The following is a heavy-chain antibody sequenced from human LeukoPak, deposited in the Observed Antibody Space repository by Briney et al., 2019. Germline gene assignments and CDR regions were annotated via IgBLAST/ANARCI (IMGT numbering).Heavy chain of an antibody. CDR1: GFSLSTSP. Sequence: PGGSLRLSCAASGFSLSTSPMSGVRQPPGKGLELVSAMNNGPGSTFYRDSVRGRFTISRDDSKSTLYLQMNSLRAEDAGTYYCAKTHYDLLDVWGQGTTVTVSS. V-gene: IGHV3-23*01. D-gene: IGHD5-12*01. J-gene: IGHJ6*02. CDR3: AKTHYDLLDV. CDR2: MNNGPGST.